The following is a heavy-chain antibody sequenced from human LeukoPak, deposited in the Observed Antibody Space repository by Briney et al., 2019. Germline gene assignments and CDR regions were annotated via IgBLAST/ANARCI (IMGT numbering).Heavy chain of an antibody. CDR3: TRGAGWPIDY. J-gene: IGHJ4*02. CDR2: IKHSGST. CDR1: GGSFSGYY. V-gene: IGHV4-34*01. Sequence: SETLSLTCAVYGGSFSGYYWSWIRQPPGKGLEWIGEIKHSGSTNYNPSLKSRVTISADTSKNHFSLKLNSVTTADTAVYYCTRGAGWPIDYWGQGILVTVSS. D-gene: IGHD2-15*01.